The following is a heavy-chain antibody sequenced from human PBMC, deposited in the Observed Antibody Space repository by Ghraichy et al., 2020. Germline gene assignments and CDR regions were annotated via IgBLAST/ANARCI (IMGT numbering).Heavy chain of an antibody. Sequence: GGSLRLSCAASGFIFRDHGMGWVRQGPGKGLEWVSGINYNGGSTNYADAVKGRFTISRDNAKNALYLQMNSLRADDTAFYYCARKYSGTYYSLFDFWGHGTLITVSS. CDR3: ARKYSGTYYSLFDF. V-gene: IGHV3-20*04. J-gene: IGHJ4*01. CDR1: GFIFRDHG. D-gene: IGHD1-26*01. CDR2: INYNGGST.